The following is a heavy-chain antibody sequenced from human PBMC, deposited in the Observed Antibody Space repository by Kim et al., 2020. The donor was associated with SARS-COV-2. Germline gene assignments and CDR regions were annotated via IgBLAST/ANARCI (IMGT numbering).Heavy chain of an antibody. V-gene: IGHV3-53*01. CDR1: GFIVSSNY. CDR3: ARGKSAYSYGYHDY. D-gene: IGHD5-18*01. J-gene: IGHJ4*02. CDR2: IYSGGST. Sequence: GGSLRLSCAASGFIVSSNYMNWVRQAPGKGLEWVSVIYSGGSTDYADSVKGRFTISRDNSKNTVFLQMNSLRAGDTAVYYCARGKSAYSYGYHDYWGQGTLVTVSS.